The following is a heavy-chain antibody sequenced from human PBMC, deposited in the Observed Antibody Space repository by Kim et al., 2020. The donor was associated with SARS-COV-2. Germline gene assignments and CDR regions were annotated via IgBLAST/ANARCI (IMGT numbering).Heavy chain of an antibody. D-gene: IGHD6-13*01. Sequence: ASVKVSCKASGYTFTSYAMHWVRQAPGQRLEWMGWINAGNGNTKYSQKFQGRVTITRDTSASTAYMELSSLRSEDTAVYYCNVAAAVSTRSDYWGQGTLVTVSS. J-gene: IGHJ4*02. CDR2: INAGNGNT. CDR1: GYTFTSYA. V-gene: IGHV1-3*01. CDR3: NVAAAVSTRSDY.